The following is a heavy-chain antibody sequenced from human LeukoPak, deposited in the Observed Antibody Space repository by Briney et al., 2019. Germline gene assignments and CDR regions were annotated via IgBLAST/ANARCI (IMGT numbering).Heavy chain of an antibody. J-gene: IGHJ4*02. CDR2: NGISGGNT. Sequence: GGSLRLSCAASGFTFSSYSMNWVRQAPGKGLEWISYNGISGGNTKYADSVKGRFTISGDKAKNSVYLQMNSLRVEDTAVYYCARDTKYAFDNWGQGTLVTVSS. CDR1: GFTFSSYS. V-gene: IGHV3-48*01. D-gene: IGHD2-2*01. CDR3: ARDTKYAFDN.